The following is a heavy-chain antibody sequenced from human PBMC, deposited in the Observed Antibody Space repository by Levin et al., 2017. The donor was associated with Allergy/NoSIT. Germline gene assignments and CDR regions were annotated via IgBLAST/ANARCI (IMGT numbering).Heavy chain of an antibody. CDR3: AREVDYGDFGPYYYYMDG. CDR2: IWYDGSNK. V-gene: IGHV3-33*01. J-gene: IGHJ6*03. Sequence: GGSLRLSCAASGFTFSSYGMHWVRQAPGKGLEWVAVIWYDGSNKYYADSVKGRFTISRDNSKNTLYLQMNSLRAEDTAVYYCAREVDYGDFGPYYYYMDGWGKGTTVTVSS. CDR1: GFTFSSYG. D-gene: IGHD4-17*01.